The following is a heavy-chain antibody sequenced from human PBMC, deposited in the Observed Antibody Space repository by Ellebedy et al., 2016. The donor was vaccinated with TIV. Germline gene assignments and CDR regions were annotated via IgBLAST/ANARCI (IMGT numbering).Heavy chain of an antibody. Sequence: AASVKVSCKASGYIFTNYYMHWVRQAPGQGLEWMGVIDPNYGTTSYAQKFQGRVTMTSDTSTSTVYMRLSSLRSDDTAVYYCARVFSTSSDTFDYWGQGTLVTVSS. D-gene: IGHD6-6*01. CDR1: GYIFTNYY. CDR2: IDPNYGTT. CDR3: ARVFSTSSDTFDY. V-gene: IGHV1-46*01. J-gene: IGHJ4*02.